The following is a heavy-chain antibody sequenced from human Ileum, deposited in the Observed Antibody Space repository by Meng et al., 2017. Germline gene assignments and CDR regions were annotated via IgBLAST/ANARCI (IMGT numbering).Heavy chain of an antibody. Sequence: QITVKESGPTLVEPPETLTLTCTFSGFSLNTVGVGVGWIRQPPGKALEWLALIYWDDEYRYSPSLRSRLTITKDTSRNQVVLRMTNVAPVNAGTYYCVHRLVAAKHWFDPWCQGTLVTVSS. CDR3: VHRLVAAKHWFDP. CDR1: GFSLNTVGVG. J-gene: IGHJ5*02. V-gene: IGHV2-5*02. CDR2: IYWDDEY. D-gene: IGHD1-26*01.